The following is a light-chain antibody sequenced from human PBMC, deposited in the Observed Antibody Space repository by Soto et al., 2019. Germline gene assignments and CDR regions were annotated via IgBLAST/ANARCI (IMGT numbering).Light chain of an antibody. Sequence: DIQMTQSPSTLSASVGDRVTITCRASQSISSWLAWYQQKPGKAPKLLIYKASSLESGVPSRFSGSGSGTECTLTISSLQPDDFATYYCQQYNSYPVTFGQGTKVDIK. CDR2: KAS. CDR1: QSISSW. J-gene: IGKJ1*01. CDR3: QQYNSYPVT. V-gene: IGKV1-5*03.